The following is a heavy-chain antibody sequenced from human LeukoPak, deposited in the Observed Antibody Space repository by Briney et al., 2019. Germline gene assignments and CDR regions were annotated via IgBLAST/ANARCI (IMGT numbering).Heavy chain of an antibody. J-gene: IGHJ6*03. CDR2: ISAYNGNT. D-gene: IGHD6-13*01. CDR1: GYTFTSYG. Sequence: ASVKVSCKASGYTFTSYGISWVRQAPGQGLEWMGWISAYNGNTNYARKLQGRVTMTTDTSTSTAYMELRSPRSDDTAVYYCATNPPMGSSSWYPYYYYYYMDVWGKGTTVTISS. V-gene: IGHV1-18*01. CDR3: ATNPPMGSSSWYPYYYYYYMDV.